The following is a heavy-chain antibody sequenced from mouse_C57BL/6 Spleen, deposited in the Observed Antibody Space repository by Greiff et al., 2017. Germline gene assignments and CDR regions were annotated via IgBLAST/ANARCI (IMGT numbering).Heavy chain of an antibody. CDR3: ARRYYGSSYAYFDY. Sequence: VQLQQPGAELVRPGSSVKLSCKASGYTFTSYWMDWVKQRPGQGLEWIGNIYPSDSETHYNQKFKDKATLTVEKSSSTAYMQLSSLTSEDSAAYYCARRYYGSSYAYFDYWGQGTTLTVSA. D-gene: IGHD1-1*01. V-gene: IGHV1-61*01. CDR1: GYTFTSYW. J-gene: IGHJ2*01. CDR2: IYPSDSET.